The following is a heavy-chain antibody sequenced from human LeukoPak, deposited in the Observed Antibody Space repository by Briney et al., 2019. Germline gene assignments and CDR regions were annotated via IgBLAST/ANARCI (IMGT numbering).Heavy chain of an antibody. V-gene: IGHV4-39*07. J-gene: IGHJ4*01. CDR2: IYYSGSP. Sequence: SETLSLTCTVSGGSINSGSYYWSWIRPPPGKGLEWIGSIYYSGSPNYNPSLKSRVTISIDTSKNQFCLKLSSVTAADTAVYYWVRDRVGTTGVPYFDFWGQGNLVTVSS. D-gene: IGHD1-26*01. CDR1: GGSINSGSYY. CDR3: VRDRVGTTGVPYFDF.